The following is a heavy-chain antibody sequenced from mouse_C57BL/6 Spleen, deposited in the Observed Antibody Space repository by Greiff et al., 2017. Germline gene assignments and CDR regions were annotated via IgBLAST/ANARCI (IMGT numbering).Heavy chain of an antibody. CDR2: ISSGGDYI. Sequence: EVKVVESGEGLVKPGGSLKLSCAASGFTFSSYAMSWVRQTPEKRLEWVAYISSGGDYIYYADTVKGRFTISRDNARNTLYLQMSSLKSEDTAMYYCTRDRGSFYWYFDVWGTGTTVTVSS. J-gene: IGHJ1*03. D-gene: IGHD3-1*01. CDR3: TRDRGSFYWYFDV. CDR1: GFTFSSYA. V-gene: IGHV5-9-1*02.